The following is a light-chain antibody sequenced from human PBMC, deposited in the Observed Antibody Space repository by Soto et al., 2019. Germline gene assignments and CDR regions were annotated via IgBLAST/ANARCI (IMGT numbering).Light chain of an antibody. V-gene: IGKV3-15*01. CDR2: DAS. J-gene: IGKJ5*01. Sequence: EIVMTQSPATLSVSLGERVTLSCRASQSVRSSLAWYQQKPGQAPRLLIYDASTRAPGIPARFSGSGSGTELTLTISSLQSEDFAVYYCQQYKNWPPLTFGQGTRLEIK. CDR1: QSVRSS. CDR3: QQYKNWPPLT.